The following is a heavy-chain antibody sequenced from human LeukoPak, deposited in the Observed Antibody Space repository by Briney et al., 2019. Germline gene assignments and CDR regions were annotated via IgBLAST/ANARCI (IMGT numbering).Heavy chain of an antibody. CDR3: ARGGGLGDAFNM. J-gene: IGHJ3*02. CDR2: INPSGGST. CDR1: AYTFTSYY. Sequence: ASVKVSCKASAYTFTSYYMHWVRQAPGQGLEWMGIINPSGGSTSYEQKFQGRVTMTRDTPTSTLYMERSSLRSEDTAVYYWARGGGLGDAFNMWGQGTMVTVSP. D-gene: IGHD3/OR15-3a*01. V-gene: IGHV1-46*01.